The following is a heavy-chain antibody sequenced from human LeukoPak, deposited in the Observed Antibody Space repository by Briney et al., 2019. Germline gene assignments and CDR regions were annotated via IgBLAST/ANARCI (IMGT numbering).Heavy chain of an antibody. Sequence: SETLSFTCTVSGGSISSGGYYWSWVRQHPEKGLEWIGYIYYSGTAYYNPSLKSRVTMSVDTSKNQFSLKLDSVTAADTAVYYCARFSNDHGVKFDYWGQGTLVTVSS. J-gene: IGHJ4*02. V-gene: IGHV4-31*03. CDR1: GGSISSGGYY. CDR2: IYYSGTA. D-gene: IGHD4-17*01. CDR3: ARFSNDHGVKFDY.